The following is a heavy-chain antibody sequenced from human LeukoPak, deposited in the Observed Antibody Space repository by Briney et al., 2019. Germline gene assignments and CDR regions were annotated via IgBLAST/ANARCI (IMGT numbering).Heavy chain of an antibody. J-gene: IGHJ6*04. CDR2: IKEDGSVQ. V-gene: IGHV3-7*01. CDR1: GFPFSGYW. CDR3: VGKLLRAV. Sequence: GGSLRLSCTASGFPFSGYWISWVRQAPGKGREWVANIKEDGSVQDYADSVKGRFTISRDNAKNSLYLQMNSLRVDDPAVYYCVGKLLRAVWGKGTTVTVSS. D-gene: IGHD2-15*01.